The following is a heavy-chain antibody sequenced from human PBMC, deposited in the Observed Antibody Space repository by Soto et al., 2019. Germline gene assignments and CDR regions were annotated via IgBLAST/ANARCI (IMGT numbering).Heavy chain of an antibody. V-gene: IGHV3-23*01. CDR1: GFTFSSYA. D-gene: IGHD2-8*01. J-gene: IGHJ4*02. Sequence: EVQLLESGGGLVQPGGSLRLSCAASGFTFSSYAMSWVRQAPGKGLEWVSAISGSGGSTYYADSVKGRFTISRDNSKNTLYLQMNSLRAEDTAVYYCAKGALLMVYAKSREIDGSGLYYFDYWGQGTLVTVSS. CDR3: AKGALLMVYAKSREIDGSGLYYFDY. CDR2: ISGSGGST.